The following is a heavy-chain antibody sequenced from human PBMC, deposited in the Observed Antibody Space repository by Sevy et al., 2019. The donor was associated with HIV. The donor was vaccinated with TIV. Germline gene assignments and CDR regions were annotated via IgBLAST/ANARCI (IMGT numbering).Heavy chain of an antibody. D-gene: IGHD1-26*01. J-gene: IGHJ4*02. V-gene: IGHV3-7*01. CDR3: AQETFGRFDS. CDR2: IKPDGSDK. CDR1: GFSFSAYW. Sequence: GESLKISCAASGFSFSAYWMNWVRQAPGKGLEWVANIKPDGSDKHNVDSAEGRFTISRDNARNSLYLQMNSLRVEDTAMYYCAQETFGRFDSWGQGTLVTVSS.